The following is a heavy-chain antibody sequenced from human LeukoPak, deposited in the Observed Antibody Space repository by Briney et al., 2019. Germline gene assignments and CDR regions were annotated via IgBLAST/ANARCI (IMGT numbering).Heavy chain of an antibody. CDR1: GYTFTSYY. Sequence: ASVKASCKASGYTFTSYYMHWVRQAPGQGLEWMGIINPSGGSTSYAQKFQGRVTMTRDTSTSTVYMELSSLRSEDTAVYYCARVDRLGYKIDYWGQGTLVTVSS. CDR3: ARVDRLGYKIDY. D-gene: IGHD2-15*01. J-gene: IGHJ4*02. CDR2: INPSGGST. V-gene: IGHV1-46*01.